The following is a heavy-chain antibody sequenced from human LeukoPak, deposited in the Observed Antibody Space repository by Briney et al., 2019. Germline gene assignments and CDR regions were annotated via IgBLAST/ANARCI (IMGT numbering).Heavy chain of an antibody. CDR1: GFPFGNYW. Sequence: GASLRLSCLASGFPFGNYWMHWVRQVPGKGLVWVARMDTDGRTTDYADSVKGRFTISRDNAKNTLYLQMRSLRADDTALYYCATDVTGSEDRWGQGTLVTVSS. CDR2: MDTDGRTT. CDR3: ATDVTGSEDR. V-gene: IGHV3-74*01. J-gene: IGHJ5*02. D-gene: IGHD6-25*01.